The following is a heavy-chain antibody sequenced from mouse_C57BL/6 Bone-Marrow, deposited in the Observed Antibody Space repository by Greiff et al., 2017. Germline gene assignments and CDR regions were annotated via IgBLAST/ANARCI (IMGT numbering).Heavy chain of an antibody. Sequence: QVQLKQPGAELVRPGTSVKLSCKASGYTFTSYWMHWVKQRPGQGLEWIGVIDPSDSYTNYNQKFKGKATLTVDTSSSTAYMQLSSLTSEDSAVYYCARGATAQATAWFAYWGQGTLVTVSA. CDR3: ARGATAQATAWFAY. CDR2: IDPSDSYT. V-gene: IGHV1-59*01. CDR1: GYTFTSYW. D-gene: IGHD3-2*02. J-gene: IGHJ3*01.